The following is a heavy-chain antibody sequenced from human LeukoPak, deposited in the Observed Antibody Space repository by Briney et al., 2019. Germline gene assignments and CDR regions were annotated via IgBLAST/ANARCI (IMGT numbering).Heavy chain of an antibody. Sequence: GSLRLSCAASGFIFSGYAMSWIRQPPGKGLEWIGEINHSGSTNYNPSLKSRVTISVDTSKNQFSLKLSSVTAADTAVYYCAQKQWLTADFDYWGQGTLVTVSS. CDR2: INHSGST. V-gene: IGHV4-34*08. CDR3: AQKQWLTADFDY. D-gene: IGHD6-19*01. J-gene: IGHJ4*02. CDR1: GFIFSGYA.